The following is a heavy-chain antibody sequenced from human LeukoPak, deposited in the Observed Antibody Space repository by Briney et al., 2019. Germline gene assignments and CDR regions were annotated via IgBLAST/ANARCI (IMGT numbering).Heavy chain of an antibody. D-gene: IGHD2-2*01. CDR3: AKGGCVGTSCYRRAFDI. Sequence: GGSLRLSCAASGFTFSSYAMSWVRQAPGKGLEWVSAISGSGGSTYYADSVKGRFTISRDNSKNTLYLQMNSLRAEDTAVYYCAKGGCVGTSCYRRAFDIWGQETMVTVFS. J-gene: IGHJ3*02. V-gene: IGHV3-23*01. CDR2: ISGSGGST. CDR1: GFTFSSYA.